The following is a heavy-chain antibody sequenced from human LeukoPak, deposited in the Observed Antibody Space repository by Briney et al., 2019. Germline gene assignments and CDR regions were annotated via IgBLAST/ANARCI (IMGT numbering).Heavy chain of an antibody. CDR3: AREGVVAADYYYYYGMDV. CDR2: ISSSGSTI. J-gene: IGHJ6*02. V-gene: IGHV3-48*03. Sequence: GGSLRLSCAASGFAFSSYEMNWVRQAPGKGLEWVSYISSSGSTIYYADSVKGRFTISRDNAKNSLYLQMNSLRAEDTAVYYCAREGVVAADYYYYYGMDVWGQGTTVTVSS. D-gene: IGHD2-15*01. CDR1: GFAFSSYE.